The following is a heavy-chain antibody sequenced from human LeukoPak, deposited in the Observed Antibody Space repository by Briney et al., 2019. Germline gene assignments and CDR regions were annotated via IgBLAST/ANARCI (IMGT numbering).Heavy chain of an antibody. D-gene: IGHD3-22*01. CDR3: ARDYYDSRTFDY. Sequence: ASVKVSCKACGYTFTGYYMHWVRQAPGQGLEWMGWINPNSGGTNYAQKFQGRVTMTRDTSISTAYMELSRLRSDDTAVYYCARDYYDSRTFDYWGQGTLVTVSS. CDR1: GYTFTGYY. CDR2: INPNSGGT. J-gene: IGHJ4*02. V-gene: IGHV1-2*02.